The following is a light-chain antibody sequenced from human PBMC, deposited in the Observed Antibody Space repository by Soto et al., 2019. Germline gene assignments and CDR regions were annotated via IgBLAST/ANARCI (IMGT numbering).Light chain of an antibody. Sequence: DIQMTQSPSTLSASVGDRVTITCRASQSISSWLAWYQQKPGKAPKLLIYDASSLESGVPSRFSGSGSGTEFTLTSSSLQPDDFATYYCQQYNSYLFTVGPGTKVDIK. J-gene: IGKJ3*01. CDR1: QSISSW. V-gene: IGKV1-5*01. CDR2: DAS. CDR3: QQYNSYLFT.